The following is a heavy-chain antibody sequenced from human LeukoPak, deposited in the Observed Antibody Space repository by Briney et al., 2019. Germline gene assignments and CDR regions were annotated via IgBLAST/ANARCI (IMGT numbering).Heavy chain of an antibody. D-gene: IGHD3-22*01. J-gene: IGHJ5*02. CDR2: IWYDGSNK. V-gene: IGHV3-33*06. CDR1: GFTFSSYG. CDR3: AKPYLGGGYDTLNWFDP. Sequence: GGSLRLSCAASGFTFSSYGMHWVRQAPGKGLEWVAVIWYDGSNKYYADSVKGRSTISRDNSKNTLYLQMNSLRAEDTAVYYCAKPYLGGGYDTLNWFDPWGQGTLVTVSS.